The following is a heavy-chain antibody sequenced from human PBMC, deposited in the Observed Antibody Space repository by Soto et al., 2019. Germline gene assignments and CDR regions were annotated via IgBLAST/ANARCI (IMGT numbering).Heavy chain of an antibody. Sequence: GESLKISCKGSGYSFTSYWIGWVRQMPGKGLEWMGIIYPGDSDTRYSPSFQGQATISAGKSISTAYLQWSSLKALDTAMYYCARQIRPMVQSFQAEYYFDYWGQGTLVTVSS. J-gene: IGHJ4*02. CDR2: IYPGDSDT. V-gene: IGHV5-51*01. CDR3: ARQIRPMVQSFQAEYYFDY. D-gene: IGHD3-10*01. CDR1: GYSFTSYW.